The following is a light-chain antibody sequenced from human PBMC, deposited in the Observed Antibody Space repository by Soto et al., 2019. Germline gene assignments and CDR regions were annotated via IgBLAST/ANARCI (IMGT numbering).Light chain of an antibody. CDR3: HHYGDSPPET. V-gene: IGKV3-20*01. J-gene: IGKJ1*01. Sequence: EIVLTQSPGTLSSSPGGRATLSCRASQSIYSRYLAWYQQRPGQPPRLLIHGAFTRATGISDRFSGSGSGRDFTLTISRLEPEDFAVYYCHHYGDSPPETFGQGTRVEIK. CDR2: GAF. CDR1: QSIYSRY.